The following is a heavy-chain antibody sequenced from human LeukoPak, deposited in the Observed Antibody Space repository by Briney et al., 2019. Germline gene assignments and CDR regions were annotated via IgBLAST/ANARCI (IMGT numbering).Heavy chain of an antibody. Sequence: GGSLRLSCEASGFNFNTYSMAWVRQAPGKGLEWVSIISRASESIFYADSVKGRFTISRDNAKNSPYLQMNGLRAEDTAAYYCARGATDTTRWFDPWGQGTLVTVSS. D-gene: IGHD1-7*01. CDR1: GFNFNTYS. J-gene: IGHJ5*02. CDR3: ARGATDTTRWFDP. V-gene: IGHV3-21*01. CDR2: ISRASESI.